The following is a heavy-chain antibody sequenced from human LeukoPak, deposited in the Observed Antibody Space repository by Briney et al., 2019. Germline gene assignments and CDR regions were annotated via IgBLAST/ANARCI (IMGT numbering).Heavy chain of an antibody. J-gene: IGHJ5*02. CDR2: ISYDGSNT. V-gene: IGHV3-30*18. CDR1: GFAFSTYY. D-gene: IGHD6-19*01. CDR3: AKSLSSGWASYYFGP. Sequence: GGSLRLSCAASGFAFSTYYIHWVRQPPGKGLEWVAVISYDGSNTHYTDSVKGRFTISRDNSKNTLHLQMNSLRPEDTAVYYCAKSLSSGWASYYFGPWGRGTPVTVSS.